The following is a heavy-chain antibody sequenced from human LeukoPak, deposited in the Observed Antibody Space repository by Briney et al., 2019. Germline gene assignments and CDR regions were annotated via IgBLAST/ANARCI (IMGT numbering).Heavy chain of an antibody. CDR3: AREATTVVTHGAFDI. CDR2: IYHSGST. J-gene: IGHJ3*02. CDR1: GGSISSGNW. D-gene: IGHD4-23*01. V-gene: IGHV4-4*02. Sequence: KASGTLSLTCAVSGGSISSGNWWSWVRQPPGKGLEWIGEIYHSGSTNYNPSLKSRVTISVDKSKNQFSLKLSSVTAADTAVYYCAREATTVVTHGAFDIWGQGTMVTVSS.